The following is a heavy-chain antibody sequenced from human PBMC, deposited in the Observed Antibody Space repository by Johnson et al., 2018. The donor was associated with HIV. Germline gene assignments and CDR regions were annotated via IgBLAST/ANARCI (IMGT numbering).Heavy chain of an antibody. V-gene: IGHV3-30*02. Sequence: QVQLVESGGGLVQPGGSLRLSCAVSGFSVSYNYMSWVRQAPGKGLEWVAFIRYDGDITYYVDSVKGRFTISRDNSKNTLYLQMNSLRTEDTAMYYCAKGHSSGYPKDAFDIWGRGTIVTVSS. CDR2: IRYDGDIT. CDR1: GFSVSYNY. J-gene: IGHJ3*02. CDR3: AKGHSSGYPKDAFDI. D-gene: IGHD3-22*01.